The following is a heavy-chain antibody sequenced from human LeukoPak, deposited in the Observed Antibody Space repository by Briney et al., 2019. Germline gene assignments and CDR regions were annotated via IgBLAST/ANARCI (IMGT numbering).Heavy chain of an antibody. Sequence: GSPGLSCAASGFTFNSYWMHWVRQAPGKGLVWVSRINSDGSGTSDADFVKGRFTISRDNSKNTLYLQMNSLRAEDTAMYYCARDRLTHDAFDIWGEGTTVSASS. CDR2: INSDGSGT. J-gene: IGHJ3*02. CDR1: GFTFNSYW. V-gene: IGHV3-74*01. CDR3: ARDRLTHDAFDI. D-gene: IGHD2-15*01.